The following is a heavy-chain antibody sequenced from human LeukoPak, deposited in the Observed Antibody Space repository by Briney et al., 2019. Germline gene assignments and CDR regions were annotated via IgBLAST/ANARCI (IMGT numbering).Heavy chain of an antibody. J-gene: IGHJ3*02. V-gene: IGHV3-74*01. CDR2: INGYGTSK. CDR1: GFTFSSYW. CDR3: AKDPHSDYRDDTDSFDS. D-gene: IGHD4-11*01. Sequence: PDWSLRLSYAASGFTFSSYWMHWVRQAPGKGLVWVSCINGYGTSKDYADSVKGRFSISRDNAKNTLYLQMNSLRSEDTAVYYCAKDPHSDYRDDTDSFDSWGQGKMVTVSS.